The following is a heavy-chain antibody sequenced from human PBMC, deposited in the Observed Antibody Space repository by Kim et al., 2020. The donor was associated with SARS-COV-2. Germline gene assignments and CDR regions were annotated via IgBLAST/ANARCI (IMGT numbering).Heavy chain of an antibody. CDR2: INPNSGGT. CDR3: ARGRYGDSHAFDI. J-gene: IGHJ3*02. Sequence: ASVKVSCKASGYTFTGYYMHWVRQAPGQGLEWMGWINPNSGGTNYAQKFQGRVTMTRDTSISTAYMELSRLRSDDTAVYYCARGRYGDSHAFDIWGQGTMVTVSS. D-gene: IGHD4-17*01. CDR1: GYTFTGYY. V-gene: IGHV1-2*02.